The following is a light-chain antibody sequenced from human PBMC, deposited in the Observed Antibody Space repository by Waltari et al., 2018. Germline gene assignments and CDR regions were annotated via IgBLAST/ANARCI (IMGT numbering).Light chain of an antibody. Sequence: QSALTQPASVSGSPGPSTTIYCTGTSSYLGGYIYSSRYQHHPGKAPKLMIYDFSNRPSGVSNRFSGSKSGNTASLTISGLQAEDEADYYCSSYTSSSTLVFGTGTKVTVL. J-gene: IGLJ1*01. CDR3: SSYTSSSTLV. V-gene: IGLV2-14*03. CDR1: SSYLGGYIY. CDR2: DFS.